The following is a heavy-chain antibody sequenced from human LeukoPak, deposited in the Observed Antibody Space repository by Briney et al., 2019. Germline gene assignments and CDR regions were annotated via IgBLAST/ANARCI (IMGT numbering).Heavy chain of an antibody. Sequence: SETLSLTCTVSGGSISSSSYYWGWIRQPPGKGLEWIGSIYYSGSTYYNPSLKSRVTISVDTSKNQFSLKLSSVTAADTAVYYRARSEATVGYYYYYMDVWGKGTTVTVSS. J-gene: IGHJ6*03. CDR3: ARSEATVGYYYYYMDV. D-gene: IGHD4-17*01. CDR2: IYYSGST. CDR1: GGSISSSSYY. V-gene: IGHV4-39*01.